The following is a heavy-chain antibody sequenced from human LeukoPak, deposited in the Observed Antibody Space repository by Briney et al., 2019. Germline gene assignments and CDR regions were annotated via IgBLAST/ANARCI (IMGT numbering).Heavy chain of an antibody. V-gene: IGHV1-69*01. Sequence: ASVRVSCKASGGTFSSYAISWVRQAPGQGLEWVGGIIPIFGTANYAQKFQGRVTITADESTSTAYMELSSLRSEDTAVYYCARSIITMVRGVIITGFDYWGQGTLVTVSP. J-gene: IGHJ4*02. D-gene: IGHD3-10*01. CDR1: GGTFSSYA. CDR3: ARSIITMVRGVIITGFDY. CDR2: IIPIFGTA.